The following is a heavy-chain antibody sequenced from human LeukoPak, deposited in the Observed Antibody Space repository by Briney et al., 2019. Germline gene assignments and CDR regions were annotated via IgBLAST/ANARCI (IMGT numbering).Heavy chain of an antibody. CDR2: ISGSGGST. J-gene: IGHJ6*03. CDR1: GFTFSSYA. V-gene: IGHV3-23*01. CDR3: AKEWESNYYYYYMDV. D-gene: IGHD1-26*01. Sequence: GGSLRLSCAASGFTFSSYAMSWVRQAPGKGLEWVSAISGSGGSTYYADPVKGRFTISRDNSKNTLYLQMNSLRAEDTAVYYCAKEWESNYYYYYMDVWGKGTTVTVSS.